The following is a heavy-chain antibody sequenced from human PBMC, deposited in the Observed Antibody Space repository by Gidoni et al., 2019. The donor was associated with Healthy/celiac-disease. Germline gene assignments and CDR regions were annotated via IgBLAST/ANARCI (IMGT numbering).Heavy chain of an antibody. Sequence: QVQLQESGPGLVKPSETLSLTCTVSGGSVSSGSYYWSWIRQPPGKGLEWIGYIYYSGSTNYNPSLKSRGTISVDTSKNQFSLKLSSVTAADTAVYYCASGYYDSCAASCFDYWGQGTLVTVSS. CDR3: ASGYYDSCAASCFDY. CDR1: GGSVSSGSYY. D-gene: IGHD3-22*01. CDR2: IYYSGST. J-gene: IGHJ4*02. V-gene: IGHV4-61*01.